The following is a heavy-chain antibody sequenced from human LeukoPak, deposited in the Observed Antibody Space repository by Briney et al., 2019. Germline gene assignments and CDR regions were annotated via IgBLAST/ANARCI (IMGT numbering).Heavy chain of an antibody. Sequence: GGSLRLSCAASGFRFSVTMTWVRQAPGKGLEWVSAISGSGGSTYYADSVKGRFTISRDNSKNTLYLQMNSLRAEDTAVYYCAKDRAYYYDSSGPFCMNWGQGTLVTVSS. J-gene: IGHJ4*02. V-gene: IGHV3-23*01. CDR1: GFRFSVT. CDR2: ISGSGGST. D-gene: IGHD3-22*01. CDR3: AKDRAYYYDSSGPFCMN.